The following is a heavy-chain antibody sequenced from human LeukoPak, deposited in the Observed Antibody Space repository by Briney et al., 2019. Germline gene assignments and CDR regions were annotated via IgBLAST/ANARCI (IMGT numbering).Heavy chain of an antibody. V-gene: IGHV3-9*01. CDR1: GFTFDDYA. CDR2: ISWNSGSI. CDR3: ARLYSRVGPFDY. D-gene: IGHD5-18*01. J-gene: IGHJ4*02. Sequence: GGSLRLSCAASGFTFDDYAMHWVRHAPGKGLEWVSGISWNSGSIVYADSVKGRFTISRDNAKNSLYLQMNSLRAEDTAVYYCARLYSRVGPFDYWGQGTLVTVSS.